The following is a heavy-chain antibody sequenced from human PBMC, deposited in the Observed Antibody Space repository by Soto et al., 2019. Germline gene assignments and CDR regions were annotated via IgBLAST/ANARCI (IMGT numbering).Heavy chain of an antibody. D-gene: IGHD3-9*01. CDR3: VRVFDTYYFDL. CDR2: IYSGGDT. J-gene: IGHJ4*02. CDR1: GFTVSANY. V-gene: IGHV3-66*01. Sequence: GGSLRLSCAASGFTVSANYMSWVRQAPRKGLEWVSVIYSGGDTYYADSVKGRFTISRDNSKKTLYLQMNSLRAEDTAVYYCVRVFDTYYFDLWGQGNMVTVSS.